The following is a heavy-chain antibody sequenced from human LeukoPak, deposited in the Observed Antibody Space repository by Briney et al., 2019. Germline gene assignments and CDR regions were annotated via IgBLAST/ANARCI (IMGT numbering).Heavy chain of an antibody. CDR2: MNPNSGNT. V-gene: IGHV1-8*01. Sequence: ASVNVSCKASGYTFTSYDINWVRQPTGQGLEWMGWMNPNSGNTGYAQKFQGRVTMTRNTSISTAYMELSSLRSEDAAVYYCARDSLSGAAGGSWGQGTLVTVSS. CDR3: ARDSLSGAAGGS. J-gene: IGHJ4*02. CDR1: GYTFTSYD. D-gene: IGHD3-16*01.